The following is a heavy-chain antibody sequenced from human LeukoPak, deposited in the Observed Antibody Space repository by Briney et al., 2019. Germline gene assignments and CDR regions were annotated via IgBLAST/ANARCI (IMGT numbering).Heavy chain of an antibody. J-gene: IGHJ3*02. CDR2: ISYDGSNK. D-gene: IGHD1-26*01. V-gene: IGHV3-30-3*01. CDR1: GFTFSSYA. Sequence: GGSLRLSCAASGFTFSSYAMHWVRQAPGKGLEWVAVISYDGSNKYYADSVKGRFTISRDNSKNTLYLQMNSLRAEDTAVYYCANTADVGATKGAFDIWGQGTMVTVSS. CDR3: ANTADVGATKGAFDI.